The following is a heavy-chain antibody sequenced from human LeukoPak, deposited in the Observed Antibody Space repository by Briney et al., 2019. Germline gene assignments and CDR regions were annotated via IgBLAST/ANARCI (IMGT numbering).Heavy chain of an antibody. CDR3: AYSSSWRKFDY. J-gene: IGHJ4*02. CDR2: IYSGGST. Sequence: GGSLRLSCAASGFTVSSNYMSWVRQAPGKGLEWVSVIYSGGSTYYADSVKGRFTISRDNSKNTLYLQMNSLRAEDTAVYHCAYSSSWRKFDYWGQGTLVTVSS. D-gene: IGHD6-13*01. V-gene: IGHV3-66*01. CDR1: GFTVSSNY.